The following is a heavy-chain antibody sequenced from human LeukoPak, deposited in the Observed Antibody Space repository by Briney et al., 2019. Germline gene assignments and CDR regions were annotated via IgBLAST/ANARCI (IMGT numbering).Heavy chain of an antibody. D-gene: IGHD6-13*01. CDR1: GFTFSSYS. CDR3: AKDIWRQLVRLQH. J-gene: IGHJ1*01. CDR2: ISWNSGSI. V-gene: IGHV3-9*01. Sequence: GGSLRLSCAASGFTFSSYSMNWVRQAPGKGLEWVSGISWNSGSIGYADSVKGRFTISRDNAKNSLYLQMNSLRAEDTALYYCAKDIWRQLVRLQHWGQGTLVTVSS.